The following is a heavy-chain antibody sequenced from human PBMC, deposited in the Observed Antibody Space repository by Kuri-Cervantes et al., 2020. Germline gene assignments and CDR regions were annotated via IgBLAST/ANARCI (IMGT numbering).Heavy chain of an antibody. CDR2: INSDGSST. CDR3: ARVGIAAAGPYYFDY. V-gene: IGHV3-74*01. D-gene: IGHD6-13*01. J-gene: IGHJ4*02. CDR1: GFTFSSYW. Sequence: GGSLRLSCAASGFTFSSYWMHWVRQAPGKGLVWVSRINSDGSSTSYADSVKGRFTISRDNAKNTLYLQMNSLRAEDTAVYYCARVGIAAAGPYYFDYWGQGTLVTVSS.